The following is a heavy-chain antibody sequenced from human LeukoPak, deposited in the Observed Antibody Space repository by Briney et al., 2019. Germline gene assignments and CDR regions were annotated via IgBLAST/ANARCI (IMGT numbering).Heavy chain of an antibody. CDR2: INHSGST. CDR1: GGPFSGYH. D-gene: IGHD4-17*01. V-gene: IGHV4-34*01. Sequence: PSETLSLTCAVYGGPFSGYHWSWIRQPPGKGLEWIGEINHSGSTNYNPSLKSRVTISVDTSKNQFSLKLSSVTAADTAVYYCARYGAVTTNFDYWGQGTLVTVSS. J-gene: IGHJ4*02. CDR3: ARYGAVTTNFDY.